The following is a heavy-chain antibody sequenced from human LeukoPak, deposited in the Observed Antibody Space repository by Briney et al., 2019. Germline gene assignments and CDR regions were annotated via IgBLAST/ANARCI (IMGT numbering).Heavy chain of an antibody. V-gene: IGHV1-18*01. CDR1: GYTFTSYG. Sequence: ASVKVSCKASGYTFTSYGISWVRQAPGQGLEWMGWISAYNGNTNYAQKLQGRVTMTTDTSTSTAYMELRSLRSDDTAVYYCARDTRTTPRLIGYCSSTSCHDAFDIWGQGTMVTVSS. CDR2: ISAYNGNT. CDR3: ARDTRTTPRLIGYCSSTSCHDAFDI. D-gene: IGHD2-2*01. J-gene: IGHJ3*02.